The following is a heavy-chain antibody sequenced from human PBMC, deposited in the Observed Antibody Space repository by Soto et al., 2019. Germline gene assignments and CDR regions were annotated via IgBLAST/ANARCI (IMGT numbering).Heavy chain of an antibody. CDR3: ARSVRGVINDYYYGMDV. CDR1: GGTFSSYA. J-gene: IGHJ6*02. V-gene: IGHV1-69*01. D-gene: IGHD3-10*02. Sequence: SVKVSCKASGGTFSSYAISWVRHTPGQGLEWMGGIIPIFGTANYAQKFQGRVTITADESTSTAYMELSSLRSEDKAVYYCARSVRGVINDYYYGMDVWGQGTTVTVSS. CDR2: IIPIFGTA.